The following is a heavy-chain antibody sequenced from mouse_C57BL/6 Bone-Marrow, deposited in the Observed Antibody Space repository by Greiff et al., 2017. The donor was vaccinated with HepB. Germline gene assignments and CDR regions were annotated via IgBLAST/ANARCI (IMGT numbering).Heavy chain of an antibody. Sequence: VKLMESGPGLVQPSQSLSITCTVSGFSLTSYGVHWVRQSPGKGLEWLGVIWSGGSTDYNAAFISRLSISKDNSKSQVFFKMNSLQADDTAIYYCARAFYYDYDGFYAMDYWGQGTSVTVSS. V-gene: IGHV2-2*01. D-gene: IGHD2-4*01. CDR1: GFSLTSYG. CDR2: IWSGGST. CDR3: ARAFYYDYDGFYAMDY. J-gene: IGHJ4*01.